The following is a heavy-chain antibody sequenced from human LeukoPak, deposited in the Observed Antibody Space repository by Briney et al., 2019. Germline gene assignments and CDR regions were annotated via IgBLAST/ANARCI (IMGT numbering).Heavy chain of an antibody. CDR3: ARATFETGNYRTFDY. V-gene: IGHV3-11*01. D-gene: IGHD1-7*01. Sequence: GGSLRLSCAASGFTFSDYYMSWIRQAPGKGLECVAYVSSSGSTVYYADSVKGRFTISREDDENSLYLQMNNLGGEDTAVYYCARATFETGNYRTFDYWGQGTLVTVSS. J-gene: IGHJ4*02. CDR1: GFTFSDYY. CDR2: VSSSGSTV.